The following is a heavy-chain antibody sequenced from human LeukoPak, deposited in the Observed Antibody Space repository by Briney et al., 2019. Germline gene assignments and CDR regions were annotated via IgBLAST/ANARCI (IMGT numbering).Heavy chain of an antibody. CDR3: ARALAVAGTDFDY. V-gene: IGHV1-2*02. D-gene: IGHD6-19*01. J-gene: IGHJ4*02. CDR2: INPNSGGT. Sequence: VASVKVSCKASGYTLTSYDINWVRQATGQGLEWMGWINPNSGGTNYAQKFQGRVTMTRDTSISTAYMELSRLRSDDTAVYYCARALAVAGTDFDYWGQGTLVTVSS. CDR1: GYTLTSYD.